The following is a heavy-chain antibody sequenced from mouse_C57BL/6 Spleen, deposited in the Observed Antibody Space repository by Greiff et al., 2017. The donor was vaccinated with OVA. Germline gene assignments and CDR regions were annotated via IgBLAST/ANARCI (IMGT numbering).Heavy chain of an antibody. J-gene: IGHJ4*01. CDR1: GYTFTSYW. D-gene: IGHD2-12*01. V-gene: IGHV1-55*01. Sequence: QVQLQQSGAELVKPGASVKMSCKASGYTFTSYWITWVKQRPGQGLEWIGDIYPGSGSTNYNEKFKSKATLTVDTSSSTAYMQLSSLTSEDSAVYYCASTSYDDGGDYAMDYWGQGTSVTVSS. CDR3: ASTSYDDGGDYAMDY. CDR2: IYPGSGST.